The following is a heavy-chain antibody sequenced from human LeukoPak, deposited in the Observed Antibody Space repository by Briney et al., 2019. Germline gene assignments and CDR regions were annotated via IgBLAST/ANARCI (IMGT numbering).Heavy chain of an antibody. CDR2: ISSNGAST. CDR3: AKDRIGYCSSTSCYTFDY. J-gene: IGHJ4*02. CDR1: GFTFSSYA. V-gene: IGHV3-23*01. D-gene: IGHD2-2*02. Sequence: GGSLRLSCAASGFTFSSYAMSWVRQAPGKGLEWVSGISSNGASTYYVDSVKGRFTISRDNSKNTLFLQMNSLRAEDTAVYYCAKDRIGYCSSTSCYTFDYWGQGTLVTVSS.